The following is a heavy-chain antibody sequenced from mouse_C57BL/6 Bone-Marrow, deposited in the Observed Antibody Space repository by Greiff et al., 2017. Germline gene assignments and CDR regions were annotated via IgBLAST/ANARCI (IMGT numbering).Heavy chain of an antibody. V-gene: IGHV1-81*01. CDR1: GYTFTSYG. D-gene: IGHD1-1*01. CDR2: IYPRSGNT. Sequence: QVQLQQSGAELARPGASVKLSCKASGYTFTSYGISWVKQRTGQGLEWIGEIYPRSGNTYYNEKFKGKATLTADKSSSTAYMELLSLTSEDSAVYFCARRTPYYYGSSPNWYFDVWGTGTTVTVAS. CDR3: ARRTPYYYGSSPNWYFDV. J-gene: IGHJ1*03.